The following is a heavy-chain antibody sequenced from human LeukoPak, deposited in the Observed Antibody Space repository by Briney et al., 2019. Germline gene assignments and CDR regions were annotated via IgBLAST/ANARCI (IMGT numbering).Heavy chain of an antibody. V-gene: IGHV3-74*03. CDR3: ARGNYYAMDV. CDR1: GFTFSSYG. Sequence: GSLRLSCAASGFTFSSYGMHWVRQAPGKGLVWVSRIHSDGSSTTYVDSVKGRFTISRDNAKNTLYLQMNSLRAEDTAFYYCARGNYYAMDVWGQGTTVTVSS. J-gene: IGHJ6*02. CDR2: IHSDGSST.